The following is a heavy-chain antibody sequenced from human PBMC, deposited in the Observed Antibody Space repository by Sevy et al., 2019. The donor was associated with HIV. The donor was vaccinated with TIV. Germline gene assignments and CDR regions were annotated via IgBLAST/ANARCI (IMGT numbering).Heavy chain of an antibody. CDR1: GYTLTKLS. J-gene: IGHJ5*02. V-gene: IGHV1-24*01. D-gene: IGHD2-15*01. Sequence: ASVKVSCKVSGYTLTKLSIHWVRQAPGKGIEWMGDFDSQYGETIYSQRFQGRVTMTVDTPTDTAYMELSSLTSEDTAVYYCATVGLRYYSGSSSYQGDWFDPWGQGTLVTVSS. CDR2: FDSQYGET. CDR3: ATVGLRYYSGSSSYQGDWFDP.